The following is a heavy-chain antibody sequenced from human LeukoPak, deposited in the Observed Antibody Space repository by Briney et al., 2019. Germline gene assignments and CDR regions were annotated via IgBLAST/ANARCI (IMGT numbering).Heavy chain of an antibody. CDR3: ARDWTYSSGWYVMDY. Sequence: GASVKVSCKASGYTFTSYAISWVRQAPGQGLEWMGGIIPIFGTANYAQKFQGRVTITADKSTSTAYMELSSLRSEDTAVYYCARDWTYSSGWYVMDYWGQGTLVTVSS. CDR2: IIPIFGTA. J-gene: IGHJ4*02. V-gene: IGHV1-69*06. CDR1: GYTFTSYA. D-gene: IGHD6-19*01.